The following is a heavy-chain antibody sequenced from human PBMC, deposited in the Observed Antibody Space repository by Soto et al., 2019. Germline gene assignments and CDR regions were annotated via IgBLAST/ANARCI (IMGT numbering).Heavy chain of an antibody. Sequence: PGGSLRLSCAASGFNFSSYAMHWVRQAPGKGLEWVAVISYDGSNKYYADSVKGRFTISRDNTKNTLYLQMNSLRAEDTAVYYCARVRVDSSSSLVYYGMDVWGQGTTVTVSS. CDR1: GFNFSSYA. V-gene: IGHV3-30-3*01. D-gene: IGHD6-6*01. CDR3: ARVRVDSSSSLVYYGMDV. J-gene: IGHJ6*02. CDR2: ISYDGSNK.